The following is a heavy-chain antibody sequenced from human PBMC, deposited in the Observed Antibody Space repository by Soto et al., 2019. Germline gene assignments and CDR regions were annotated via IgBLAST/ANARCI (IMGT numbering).Heavy chain of an antibody. V-gene: IGHV3-7*01. CDR1: GFTFSSYW. CDR2: IKQDGSEK. J-gene: IGHJ4*02. Sequence: EVQLVESGGGLVQPGGSLRLSCAASGFTFSSYWMSWVRQASGKGLEWVANIKQDGSEKYYVDSVKGRFTISRDNAKNSLYLQMNSLRAEDTAVYYCANEDNSGYHPGYWGQGTLVTVSS. D-gene: IGHD5-12*01. CDR3: ANEDNSGYHPGY.